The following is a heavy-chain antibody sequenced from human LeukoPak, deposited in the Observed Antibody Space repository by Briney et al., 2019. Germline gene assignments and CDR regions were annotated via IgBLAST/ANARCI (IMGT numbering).Heavy chain of an antibody. D-gene: IGHD1-26*01. CDR1: GFTVSSNY. CDR2: ISSSSTYI. CDR3: ARGYSGSYPHFDY. J-gene: IGHJ4*02. Sequence: PGGSLRLSCAASGFTVSSNYMSWVRQAPGKGLEWVSSISSSSTYIYYANSVKGRFTISRDNAKNSLHLQMNSLRVEDTAVYYCARGYSGSYPHFDYWGQGTLVTVSS. V-gene: IGHV3-21*01.